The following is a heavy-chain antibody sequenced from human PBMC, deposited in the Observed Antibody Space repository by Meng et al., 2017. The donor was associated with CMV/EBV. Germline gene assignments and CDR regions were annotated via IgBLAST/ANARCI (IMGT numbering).Heavy chain of an antibody. J-gene: IGHJ4*02. D-gene: IGHD2-21*01. CDR3: ARGSALNSN. V-gene: IGHV3-74*03. Sequence: LSCAASGLTFRSSWMHWVRQVPGKRPEWVSCLNSDGSSTTYLDSVKGRFTISRDNAKNTLYLQMDSLRVEDTAVYCCARGSALNSNWGQGTLVTVSS. CDR1: GLTFRSSW. CDR2: LNSDGSST.